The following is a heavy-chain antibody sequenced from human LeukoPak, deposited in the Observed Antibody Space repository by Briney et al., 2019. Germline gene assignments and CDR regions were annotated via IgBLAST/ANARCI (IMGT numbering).Heavy chain of an antibody. J-gene: IGHJ3*02. V-gene: IGHV1-69*05. CDR3: ATEYSSSSGAFDI. CDR1: GGTFSSYA. D-gene: IGHD6-6*01. Sequence: SVKVSCTASGGTFSSYAISWVRLAPGQGLEWMGGIIPIFGTANYAQKFQGRVTITTDESTSTAYMELSSLRSEDTAVYYCATEYSSSSGAFDIWGQGTMVTVSS. CDR2: IIPIFGTA.